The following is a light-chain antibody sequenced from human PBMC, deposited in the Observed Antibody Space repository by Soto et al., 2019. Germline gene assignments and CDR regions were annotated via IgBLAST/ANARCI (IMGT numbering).Light chain of an antibody. CDR3: QQYNNWHPYT. CDR1: QSVSSN. V-gene: IGKV3-15*01. Sequence: EIVMTQSPATLSVSPGERATLSCRASQSVSSNLAWYQQKPGQAPRLLMYGASTRATGIPARFSGSGSGTDFTLTISSLQFEDFAVYYCQQYNNWHPYTFGQGTKLEIK. J-gene: IGKJ2*01. CDR2: GAS.